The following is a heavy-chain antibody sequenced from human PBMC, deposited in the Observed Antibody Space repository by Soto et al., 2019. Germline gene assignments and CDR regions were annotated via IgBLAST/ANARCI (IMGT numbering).Heavy chain of an antibody. Sequence: HPGGSLRLSCTASGFTFSTYHMNWVRQTPGKGLEWISHIGSGGGSTYYADSVRGRFTISRDNAGNSLYLQMNNLRDEDTAVYYCARDGEGSSWSDFDCWGQGTLVTVSS. CDR3: ARDGEGSSWSDFDC. CDR2: IGSGGGST. V-gene: IGHV3-48*02. CDR1: GFTFSTYH. J-gene: IGHJ4*02. D-gene: IGHD6-19*01.